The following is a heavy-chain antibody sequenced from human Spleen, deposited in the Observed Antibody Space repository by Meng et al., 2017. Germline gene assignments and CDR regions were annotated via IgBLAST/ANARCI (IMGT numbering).Heavy chain of an antibody. Sequence: GESLKISCAASGFTFSSSAMSWVRQAPGKGLQWVSGLSTSGANTYYAGSVRGRFTISRDNSKNTLYLQMNSLTAEDTATYYCAKAGYYYYYGMDVWGQGTTVTVSS. CDR1: GFTFSSSA. CDR3: AKAGYYYYYGMDV. J-gene: IGHJ6*02. CDR2: LSTSGANT. V-gene: IGHV3-23*01.